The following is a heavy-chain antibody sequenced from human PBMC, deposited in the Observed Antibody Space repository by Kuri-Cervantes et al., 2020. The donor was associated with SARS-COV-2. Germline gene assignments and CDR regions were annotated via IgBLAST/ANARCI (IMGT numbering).Heavy chain of an antibody. Sequence: GESLKISCAASGFTFSDYYMSWIRQAPGKGLEWVSYISSSSSYTNYADSVKGRFTISRDNAKNSLYLQMSSLRAEDTAVYYCAKDPGDGYFDYWGQGTLVTVSS. V-gene: IGHV3-11*05. CDR2: ISSSSSYT. CDR1: GFTFSDYY. D-gene: IGHD5-24*01. CDR3: AKDPGDGYFDY. J-gene: IGHJ4*02.